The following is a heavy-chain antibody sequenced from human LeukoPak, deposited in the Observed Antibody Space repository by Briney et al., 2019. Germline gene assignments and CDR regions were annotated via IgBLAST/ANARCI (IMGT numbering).Heavy chain of an antibody. V-gene: IGHV3-7*01. J-gene: IGHJ4*02. CDR1: GFTFSSYW. CDR3: ARDAGKGFWSGYSDY. Sequence: PGGSLRLSCAASGFTFSSYWMSWVRQAPGKGLEWVANIKQDGSEKYYVDSVKGRFTISRDNAKNSLYLQMNSLRAEDTAVYYCARDAGKGFWSGYSDYWGQGTLVTVSS. CDR2: IKQDGSEK. D-gene: IGHD3-3*01.